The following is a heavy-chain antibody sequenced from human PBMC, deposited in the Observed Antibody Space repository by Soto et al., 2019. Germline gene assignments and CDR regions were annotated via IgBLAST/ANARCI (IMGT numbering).Heavy chain of an antibody. V-gene: IGHV3-33*01. J-gene: IGHJ6*02. CDR3: ARIELRYFDWLSPIDYYYGMDV. D-gene: IGHD3-9*01. Sequence: GGSLKLSCAAPGFTFSSYGMHWVRQARGKGVAWGSVIWYDGSNKYYADSVKGRFTISRDNSKNTLYLQMNSLRAEDTAVYYCARIELRYFDWLSPIDYYYGMDVWGQATTVTVSS. CDR1: GFTFSSYG. CDR2: IWYDGSNK.